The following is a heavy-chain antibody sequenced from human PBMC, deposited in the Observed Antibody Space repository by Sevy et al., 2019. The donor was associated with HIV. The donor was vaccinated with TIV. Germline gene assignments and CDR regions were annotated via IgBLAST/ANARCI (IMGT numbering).Heavy chain of an antibody. Sequence: GGSLRLSCAASGFTFSTYEMNWVRQAPGKGLEWVSYISSSGNTIYYADSVKGRFTISRDNAKNSLYLQMNSLRAEDTAVYYCGRGAWGGADYWGQGTLVTVSS. J-gene: IGHJ4*02. CDR1: GFTFSTYE. CDR2: ISSSGNTI. D-gene: IGHD3-16*01. V-gene: IGHV3-48*03. CDR3: GRGAWGGADY.